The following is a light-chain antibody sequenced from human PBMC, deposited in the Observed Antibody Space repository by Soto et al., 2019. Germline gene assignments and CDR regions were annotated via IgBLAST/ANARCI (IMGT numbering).Light chain of an antibody. CDR1: RDVGSD. CDR3: LQDYGDSWT. CDR2: AAS. J-gene: IGKJ1*01. V-gene: IGKV1-6*01. Sequence: IQMTQSPSTLSASVGDRVIITCRASRDVGSDVSWYQQKPGQAPKLVIYAASNLYTGVPSRFSGRRSGTEFTLTISSLQPEDFASYYCLQDYGDSWTFGQGTKVDI.